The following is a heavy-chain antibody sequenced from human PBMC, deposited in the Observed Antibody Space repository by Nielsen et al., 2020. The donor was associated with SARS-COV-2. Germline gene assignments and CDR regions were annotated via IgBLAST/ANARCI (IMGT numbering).Heavy chain of an antibody. CDR2: ISSSSSYI. V-gene: IGHV3-21*01. Sequence: GESLKISCAASGFTFSSYSMNWVRQAPGKGLEWVSSISSSSSYIYYADSVKGRFTISRDNAKNSLYLQMNSLRAEDTAVYYCAKMGGSGSYYNGASWFDPWGQGTLVTVSS. CDR1: GFTFSSYS. D-gene: IGHD3-10*01. CDR3: AKMGGSGSYYNGASWFDP. J-gene: IGHJ5*02.